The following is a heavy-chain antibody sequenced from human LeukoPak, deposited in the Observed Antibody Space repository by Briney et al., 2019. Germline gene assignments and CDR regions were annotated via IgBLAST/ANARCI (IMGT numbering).Heavy chain of an antibody. CDR3: AHRSYYYDSSGYYY. J-gene: IGHJ4*02. Sequence: SGPTLVKPTQTLTLTCTFSGFSLSTSGVGVGWIRQPPGKALEWLALIYWNDDKRYSPSLKSRLTITKDTSKNQVVLTMTNMDPVDTATYYCAHRSYYYDSSGYYYFGQGTLVTVSS. CDR2: IYWNDDK. V-gene: IGHV2-5*01. D-gene: IGHD3-22*01. CDR1: GFSLSTSGVG.